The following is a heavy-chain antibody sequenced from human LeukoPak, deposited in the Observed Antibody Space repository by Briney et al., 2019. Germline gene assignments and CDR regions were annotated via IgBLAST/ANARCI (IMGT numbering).Heavy chain of an antibody. CDR2: INPSGGST. J-gene: IGHJ5*02. D-gene: IGHD2-15*01. CDR3: ARGGYCSGGSCYGWFDP. Sequence: ASVKVSFKASGYTFTSYYMHWVRQAPGQGLEWMGIINPSGGSTSYAQKFQGRVTMTRDTSTSTVYMELSSLRSEDTAVYYCARGGYCSGGSCYGWFDPWGQGTLVTVSS. CDR1: GYTFTSYY. V-gene: IGHV1-46*01.